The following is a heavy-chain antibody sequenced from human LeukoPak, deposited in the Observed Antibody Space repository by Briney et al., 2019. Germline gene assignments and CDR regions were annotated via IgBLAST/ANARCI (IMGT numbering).Heavy chain of an antibody. D-gene: IGHD6-13*01. CDR2: IYTSGST. CDR1: GGSISSYY. J-gene: IGHJ5*02. CDR3: ARAFGSSWSNWFDP. Sequence: PSETLSPTCTVSGGSISSYYWSWIRQPPGKGLEWIGYIYTSGSTNYNPSLKSRVTISVDTSKNQFSLKLSSVTAADTAVYYCARAFGSSWSNWFDPWGQGTLVTVSS. V-gene: IGHV4-4*09.